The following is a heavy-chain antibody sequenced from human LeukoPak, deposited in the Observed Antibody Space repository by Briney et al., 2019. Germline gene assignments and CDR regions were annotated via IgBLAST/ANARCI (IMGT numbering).Heavy chain of an antibody. V-gene: IGHV3-23*01. D-gene: IGHD5-24*01. CDR3: ASKGDGYNWGYGSWTAFDI. Sequence: GGSLRLSCAASGFTFSSYGMSWVRQAPGKGLEWVSAIRGSGGSTYYADSVKGRFTISRDNSKNTLYLQMNSLRAEDTAVYYCASKGDGYNWGYGSWTAFDIWGQGTMVTVSS. CDR1: GFTFSSYG. CDR2: IRGSGGST. J-gene: IGHJ3*02.